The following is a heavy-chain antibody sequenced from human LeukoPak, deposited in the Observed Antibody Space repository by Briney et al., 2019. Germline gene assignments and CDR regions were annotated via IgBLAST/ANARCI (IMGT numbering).Heavy chain of an antibody. D-gene: IGHD3-16*01. V-gene: IGHV3-33*01. Sequence: GMXXXRXXXXXXXXXVAVIWSNRRNKYYADSVKGRFAISRDNSKNTLDLQMNSLRADDTAVYYCVRELGPFTGFDYWGQGTLVTVSS. J-gene: IGHJ4*02. CDR2: IWSNRRNK. CDR3: VRELGPFTGFDY. CDR1: G.